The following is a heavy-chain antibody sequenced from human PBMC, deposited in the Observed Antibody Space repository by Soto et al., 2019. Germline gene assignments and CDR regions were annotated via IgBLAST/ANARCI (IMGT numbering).Heavy chain of an antibody. J-gene: IGHJ4*02. V-gene: IGHV4-31*03. CDR2: IYNRGST. D-gene: IGHD3-22*01. Sequence: QVQLQESGPGLGKPSQTLSLTCTVSGGSFGSGDYYWSWSRRQPGRGLEWIGYIYNRGSTYYNPSLKSRLTISVDTSKNQFSLKLSSVTAADTAVYYCARVSRGYPDYWGQGTLVAVSS. CDR1: GGSFGSGDYY. CDR3: ARVSRGYPDY.